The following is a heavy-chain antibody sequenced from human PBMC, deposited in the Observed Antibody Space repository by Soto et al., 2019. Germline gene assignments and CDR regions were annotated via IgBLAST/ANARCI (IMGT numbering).Heavy chain of an antibody. Sequence: QLQLQESGPGLVKPSETLSLTCTVSGGSISSSSYYWGWIRQPPGKGLEWIGSIYYSGSTYYNPSLKSRVTISVDPSKTQFSLKLSSVTAADTAVYYCARHVAGYSSGLDYWGQGTLVTVSS. V-gene: IGHV4-39*01. CDR2: IYYSGST. CDR3: ARHVAGYSSGLDY. D-gene: IGHD6-19*01. CDR1: GGSISSSSYY. J-gene: IGHJ4*02.